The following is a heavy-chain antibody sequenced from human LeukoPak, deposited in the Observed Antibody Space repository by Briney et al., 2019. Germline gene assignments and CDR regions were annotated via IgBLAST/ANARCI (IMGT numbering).Heavy chain of an antibody. CDR1: IYTFSDAW. Sequence: PGGSLRLVCAASIYTFSDAWMNWVRQAPGQGLEWVGRIEAKAHGGTTNYAAPVKGRFTISRDDSKNTLYLLMSSLKTEDTAVYYCSTDPFYDSAGFAFWGQGTLVTVS. J-gene: IGHJ4*02. V-gene: IGHV3-15*07. CDR2: IEAKAHGGTT. CDR3: STDPFYDSAGFAF. D-gene: IGHD3-22*01.